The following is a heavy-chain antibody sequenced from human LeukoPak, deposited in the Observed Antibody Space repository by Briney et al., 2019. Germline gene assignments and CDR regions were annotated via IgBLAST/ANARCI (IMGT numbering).Heavy chain of an antibody. CDR1: GFTSSSYS. Sequence: GGSLRLSCAASGFTSSSYSMNWVRQAPGKGLEWVSSISSSSSYIYYADSVKGRFTISRDNAKNSLYLQMNSLRAEDTAVYYCARVGGITMIVVAPKDAFDIWGQGTMVTVSS. D-gene: IGHD3-22*01. J-gene: IGHJ3*02. CDR3: ARVGGITMIVVAPKDAFDI. CDR2: ISSSSSYI. V-gene: IGHV3-21*01.